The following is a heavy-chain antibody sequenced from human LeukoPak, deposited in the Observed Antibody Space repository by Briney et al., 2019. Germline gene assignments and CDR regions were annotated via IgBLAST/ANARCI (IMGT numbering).Heavy chain of an antibody. D-gene: IGHD2-2*03. J-gene: IGHJ6*03. CDR2: ITGSSTYI. CDR3: AREAGYCSSTSCEEDYYYFYMDV. Sequence: GGSLRLSCAASGFTFSTYTINWVRQAPGKGLEWVSSITGSSTYIFYADSVKGRFTVSRDNAKNSLLLQMNSLRAEDTAVYYCAREAGYCSSTSCEEDYYYFYMDVWGKGTTVTVSS. CDR1: GFTFSTYT. V-gene: IGHV3-21*01.